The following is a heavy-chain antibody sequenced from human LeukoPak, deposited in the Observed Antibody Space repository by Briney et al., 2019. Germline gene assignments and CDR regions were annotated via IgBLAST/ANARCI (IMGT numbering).Heavy chain of an antibody. D-gene: IGHD2-15*01. CDR3: ARGVVVAATRPHGMDV. V-gene: IGHV3-53*01. Sequence: GGSLRLSCAASGFTVSSNYMSWVRQAPGKGLEWVSVIYSGGSTYYADSVKGRFTISRDNSKNTLYLQMNSLRAEDTAVYYCARGVVVAATRPHGMDVWGQGTTVTVSS. J-gene: IGHJ6*02. CDR1: GFTVSSNY. CDR2: IYSGGST.